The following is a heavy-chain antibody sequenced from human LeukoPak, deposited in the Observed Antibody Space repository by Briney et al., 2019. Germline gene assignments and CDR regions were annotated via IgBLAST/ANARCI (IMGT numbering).Heavy chain of an antibody. CDR1: GFTLRSYS. V-gene: IGHV3-48*02. Sequence: GGSLRLSRAASGFTLRSYSMNWVRQAPGKGLEWVSYISSSGDTRYYADSVKGRFTISGDNAKNSLYLQMNSLRDEDTAVYYCARDRAAADWGQGTLVSVSS. CDR2: ISSSGDTR. CDR3: ARDRAAAD. J-gene: IGHJ4*02. D-gene: IGHD6-13*01.